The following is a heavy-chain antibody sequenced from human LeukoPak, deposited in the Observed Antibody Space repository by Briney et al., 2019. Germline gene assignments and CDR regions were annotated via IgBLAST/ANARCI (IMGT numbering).Heavy chain of an antibody. CDR2: INQSGST. D-gene: IGHD4-17*01. J-gene: IGHJ6*03. CDR1: GGSFSGYY. V-gene: IGHV4-34*01. Sequence: PSETLSLTCAVYGGSFSGYYWSWIRQPPEKGLEWIGEINQSGSTNYNSPLKSRVTISVDTSKNQFSLKVSSVTAADTAVYYCARRVTVTTSYYYDYMDVWGKGTTVIVSS. CDR3: ARRVTVTTSYYYDYMDV.